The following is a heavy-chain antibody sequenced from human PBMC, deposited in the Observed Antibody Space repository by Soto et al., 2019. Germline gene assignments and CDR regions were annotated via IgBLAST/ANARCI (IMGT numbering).Heavy chain of an antibody. CDR3: ARGNHRWLQLWYFDL. Sequence: QVQRVQSGAEVKKPGSSVKVSCKASGGTFSNYPISWVRQAPGQGLEWMGGIIPIFGTVNYAQKFQGRVTITAEQSTSTAYMELSSLRSEDTAVYYCARGNHRWLQLWYFDLWGRGTLVTVSS. J-gene: IGHJ2*01. V-gene: IGHV1-69*12. D-gene: IGHD5-12*01. CDR1: GGTFSNYP. CDR2: IIPIFGTV.